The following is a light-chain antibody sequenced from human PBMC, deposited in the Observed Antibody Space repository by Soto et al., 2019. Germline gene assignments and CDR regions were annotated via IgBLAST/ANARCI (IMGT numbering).Light chain of an antibody. CDR3: QQYGSSSYT. J-gene: IGKJ2*01. CDR2: GAS. V-gene: IGKV3-20*01. CDR1: QSVSSSY. Sequence: EIVLTQSPGTLSLSPGERATLSCRASQSVSSSYLAWYQQKPGQAPRLLIYGASSRATGIPDRFSGSGSGTDFTLTISRLVPEDSAVYYCQQYGSSSYTFGQGTKLEIK.